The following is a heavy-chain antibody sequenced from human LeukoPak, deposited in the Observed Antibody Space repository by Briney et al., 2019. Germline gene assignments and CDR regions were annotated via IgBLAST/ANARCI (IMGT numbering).Heavy chain of an antibody. CDR1: GFTFSGYW. CDR2: IKQDGSEK. V-gene: IGHV3-7*01. J-gene: IGHJ4*02. D-gene: IGHD5-24*01. CDR3: ARDRGWRQNDN. Sequence: GGSLRLSCAASGFTFSGYWMSWVRQAPGKGLEWVANIKQDGSEKYYVDSVKGRFTISRDNAKNTLYLQMTSLRAEDTALYYCARDRGWRQNDNWGQGTLVTVSS.